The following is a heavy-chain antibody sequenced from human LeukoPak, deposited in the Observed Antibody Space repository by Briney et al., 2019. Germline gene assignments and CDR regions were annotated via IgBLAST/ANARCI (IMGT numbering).Heavy chain of an antibody. D-gene: IGHD4-17*01. Sequence: PSETLSLTCAVYGGSFSGYYWSWIRQPPGKGLEWIGEINHSGSTNYNPSLKSRVTISVDTSKNQFSLKLSSVTAADTAVYYCARTDMTTVDYWGQGTLVTVSS. CDR2: INHSGST. CDR1: GGSFSGYY. J-gene: IGHJ4*02. CDR3: ARTDMTTVDY. V-gene: IGHV4-34*01.